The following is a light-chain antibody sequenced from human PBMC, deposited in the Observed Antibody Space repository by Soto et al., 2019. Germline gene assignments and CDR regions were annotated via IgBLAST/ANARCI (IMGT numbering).Light chain of an antibody. CDR3: QHFGGSPPIT. V-gene: IGKV3-20*01. CDR2: GAS. CDR1: QSVNSRY. Sequence: EIVLTQSPGTLSLSPGERATLSCRASQSVNSRYLAWYQQKPGQAPRLLMYGASSRASGIPDRFSGSESGTDFTLTIRRLEPEAFAVYYCQHFGGSPPITFGQGTRLEIK. J-gene: IGKJ5*01.